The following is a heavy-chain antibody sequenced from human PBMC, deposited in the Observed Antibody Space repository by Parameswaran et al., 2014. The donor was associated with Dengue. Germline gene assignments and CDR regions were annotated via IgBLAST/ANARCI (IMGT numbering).Heavy chain of an antibody. CDR2: IYYSGST. D-gene: IGHD3-22*01. CDR3: AISSGYYLKAFDI. Sequence: VRQAPGKGLEWIGSIYYSGSTYYNPSLKSRVTVSVEMFKNQFSLKLSSVTAADTAVYYCAISSGYYLKAFDIWGQGTTVTVSS. V-gene: IGHV4-39*01. J-gene: IGHJ3*02.